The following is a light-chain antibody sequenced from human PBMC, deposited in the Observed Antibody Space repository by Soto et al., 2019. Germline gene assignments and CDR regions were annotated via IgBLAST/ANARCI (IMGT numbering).Light chain of an antibody. Sequence: EIVLTQSPATLSLSPGERATLSFRASQSVSSYLAWYQQKPGQAPRLLISDASNRATGIPVRFSGSGSGTDFTLTISSLEPEDSAVYYCQQRHMWPITFGQGTRLEI. CDR3: QQRHMWPIT. V-gene: IGKV3-11*01. CDR2: DAS. J-gene: IGKJ5*01. CDR1: QSVSSY.